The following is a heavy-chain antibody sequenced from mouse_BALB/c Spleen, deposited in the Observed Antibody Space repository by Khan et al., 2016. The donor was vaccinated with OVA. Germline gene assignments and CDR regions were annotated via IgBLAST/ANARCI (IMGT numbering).Heavy chain of an antibody. D-gene: IGHD2-4*01. CDR1: GYGFTSYW. Sequence: EVQLQESGTVLARPGASVKMSCKASGYGFTSYWMHWVTQRPGQGLEWIGAIYPGISDTRYNQKFKGKAKLTAVTSASTAYMELSSLTNEDSAFYYCTRSYDSYYFDYWGQGTTLTVSS. V-gene: IGHV1-5*01. J-gene: IGHJ2*01. CDR3: TRSYDSYYFDY. CDR2: IYPGISDT.